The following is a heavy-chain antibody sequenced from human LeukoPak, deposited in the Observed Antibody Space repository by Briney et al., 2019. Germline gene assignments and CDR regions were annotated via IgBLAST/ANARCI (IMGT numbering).Heavy chain of an antibody. CDR2: ISYDGSNK. CDR3: AKDSGEWLDQYYLDY. CDR1: GFTFSSYG. V-gene: IGHV3-30*18. J-gene: IGHJ4*02. D-gene: IGHD6-19*01. Sequence: GRSLRLSCAASGFTFSSYGMHWVRQAPGKGLEWVAVISYDGSNKYYADSVKGRFTISRDNSKNTLYLQMNSLRAEDTAVYYCAKDSGEWLDQYYLDYWGQGTLVTVSS.